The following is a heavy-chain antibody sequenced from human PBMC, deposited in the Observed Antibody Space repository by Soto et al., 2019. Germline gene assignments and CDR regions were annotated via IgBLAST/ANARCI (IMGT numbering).Heavy chain of an antibody. CDR1: GFTFSSYA. J-gene: IGHJ6*02. V-gene: IGHV3-23*01. CDR3: AKDSSTTVTTGSYYYGMDV. Sequence: PGGSLRLSCPASGFTFSSYAMSWVLQAPGKGLEWVSAISGSGGSTYYADYVKGRFTISRDNSKNTLYLQMNSLRAEDTAVYYCAKDSSTTVTTGSYYYGMDVWGQGTTVTVSS. CDR2: ISGSGGST. D-gene: IGHD4-17*01.